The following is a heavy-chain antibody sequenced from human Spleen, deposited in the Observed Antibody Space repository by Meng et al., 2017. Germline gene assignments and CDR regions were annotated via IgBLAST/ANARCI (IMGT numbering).Heavy chain of an antibody. V-gene: IGHV3-48*03. CDR1: GFTFSNYE. Sequence: LSLTCAASGFTFSNYEMNWVRQAPGKGLEWVSHISSSGRTMYYADSVKGRFTISRDNAKNSLYLQMNSLGAEDTALYYCASPWGSVRYFDYWGQGTRVTCSS. D-gene: IGHD7-27*01. J-gene: IGHJ4*02. CDR2: ISSSGRTM. CDR3: ASPWGSVRYFDY.